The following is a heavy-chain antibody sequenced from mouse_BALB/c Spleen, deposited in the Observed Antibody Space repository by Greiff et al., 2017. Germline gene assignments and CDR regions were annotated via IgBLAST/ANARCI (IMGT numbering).Heavy chain of an antibody. J-gene: IGHJ3*01. CDR3: AREPWFAY. V-gene: IGHV7-3*02. Sequence: DVQLVESGGGLVQPGGSLRLSCATSGFTFTDYYMSWVRQPPGKALEWLGFIRNKANGYTTEYSASVKGRFTISRDNSQSILYLQMNTLRAEDSATYYCAREPWFAYWGQGTLVTVSA. CDR1: GFTFTDYY. CDR2: IRNKANGYTT.